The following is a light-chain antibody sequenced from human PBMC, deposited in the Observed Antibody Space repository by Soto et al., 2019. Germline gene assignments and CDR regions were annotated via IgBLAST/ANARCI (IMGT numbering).Light chain of an antibody. CDR1: SSDVGRYNL. Sequence: QSALTQPASVSGSPGQSITISCTGTSSDVGRYNLVSWYQQHPGKAPELMIYEGTERPSGVSNRFSASKSANTASLTISGLQAEDEAHYHCSSYAGSGTFVFGGGTKLTVL. V-gene: IGLV2-23*01. CDR3: SSYAGSGTFV. J-gene: IGLJ2*01. CDR2: EGT.